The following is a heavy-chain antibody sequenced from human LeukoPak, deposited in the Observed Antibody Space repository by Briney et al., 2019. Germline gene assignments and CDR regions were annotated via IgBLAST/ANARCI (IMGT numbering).Heavy chain of an antibody. Sequence: SVKVSCKASGGTFSSYAISWVRQAPGQGLEWMGGIIPIFGTANYAQKFQGRVTITADESTSTAYMELSSLRSEDTAVYYCARDRLAAPGAGDYWGQGTLVTVSS. J-gene: IGHJ4*02. CDR1: GGTFSSYA. CDR2: IIPIFGTA. V-gene: IGHV1-69*13. D-gene: IGHD6-13*01. CDR3: ARDRLAAPGAGDY.